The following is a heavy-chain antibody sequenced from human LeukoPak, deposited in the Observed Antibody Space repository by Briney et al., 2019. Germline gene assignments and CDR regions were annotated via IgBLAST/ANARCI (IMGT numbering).Heavy chain of an antibody. V-gene: IGHV3-23*01. Sequence: GGSLRLSCAASGFTFNSYAMSWVRQAPEKGLEWVATISGSGGGTYYADSVKGRFTISRDDSKNTLYLQMNSLRAEDTAVYYCAKHLGRYRNNYFDYWGQGTLVTVSS. J-gene: IGHJ4*02. CDR1: GFTFNSYA. D-gene: IGHD1-26*01. CDR2: ISGSGGGT. CDR3: AKHLGRYRNNYFDY.